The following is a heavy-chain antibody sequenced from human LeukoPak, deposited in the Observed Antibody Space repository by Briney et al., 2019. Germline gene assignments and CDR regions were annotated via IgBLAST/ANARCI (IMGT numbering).Heavy chain of an antibody. J-gene: IGHJ4*02. D-gene: IGHD2-2*01. Sequence: GGSLRLSCAASGFTFSSYWMSWVRQAPGKGLEWVANIKQDASEKYYVDSVKGRFTISRDNAKNSLYLQMNSLRAEDTAVYCCARGKGRYCSSTSCYPFDYWGQGTLVTVSS. CDR3: ARGKGRYCSSTSCYPFDY. CDR2: IKQDASEK. V-gene: IGHV3-7*01. CDR1: GFTFSSYW.